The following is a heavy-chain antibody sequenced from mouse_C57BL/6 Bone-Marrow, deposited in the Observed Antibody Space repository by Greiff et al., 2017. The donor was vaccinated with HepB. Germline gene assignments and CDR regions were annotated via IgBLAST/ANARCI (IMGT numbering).Heavy chain of an antibody. V-gene: IGHV1-39*01. J-gene: IGHJ4*01. D-gene: IGHD1-1*01. CDR3: APITTVVGDYAMDY. CDR2: INPNYGTT. CDR1: GYSFTDYN. Sequence: EVKLMESGPELVKPGASVKISCKASGYSFTDYNMNWVKQSNGKSLEWIGVINPNYGTTSYNQKFKGKATLTVDQSSSTAYMQLNSLTSEDSAVYYCAPITTVVGDYAMDYWGQGTSVTVSS.